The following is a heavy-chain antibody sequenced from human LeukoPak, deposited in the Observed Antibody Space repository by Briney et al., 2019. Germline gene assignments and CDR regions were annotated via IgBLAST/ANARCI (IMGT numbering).Heavy chain of an antibody. CDR1: GFTFSSYA. D-gene: IGHD4-23*01. Sequence: GGSLRLSCAASGFTFSSYAMNWVRQAPGKGLEWVSAISGSGGSTYYADSVKGRFTISRDNSKNTLYLQMNSLRAEDTAVYYCAKDQIATVEPYYFDYWGQGTLVTVSS. CDR3: AKDQIATVEPYYFDY. V-gene: IGHV3-23*01. CDR2: ISGSGGST. J-gene: IGHJ4*02.